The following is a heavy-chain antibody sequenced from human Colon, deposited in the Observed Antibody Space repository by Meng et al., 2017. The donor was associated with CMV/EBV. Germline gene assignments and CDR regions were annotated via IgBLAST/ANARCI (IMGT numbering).Heavy chain of an antibody. V-gene: IGHV4-59*12. J-gene: IGHJ4*02. CDR2: IYESGTT. Sequence: SETLSLTCNVSGVAMSLYYWSWIRQAPGKGLEWIGHIYESGTTKYNPSLESRVTISADTSKNEFSLKLRSVTAADTAVYFCARDTGKIAAAGLDYWGQGTLVTVSS. CDR3: ARDTGKIAAAGLDY. CDR1: GVAMSLYY. D-gene: IGHD6-13*01.